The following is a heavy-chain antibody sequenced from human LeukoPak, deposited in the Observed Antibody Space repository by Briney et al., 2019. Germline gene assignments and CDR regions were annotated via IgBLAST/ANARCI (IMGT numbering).Heavy chain of an antibody. J-gene: IGHJ6*02. V-gene: IGHV1-69*04. Sequence: SVNFSCKASVVTFTSYAISWVRRAPGQGLEWMGRIIPILGIVKYAQKFHSRATTTADTSTTTGYMELSSLRSEDTAVYYCARVRKDYDFWSGYNKGYYYYGMDVWGQGTTVTVSS. D-gene: IGHD3-3*01. CDR1: VVTFTSYA. CDR2: IIPILGIV. CDR3: ARVRKDYDFWSGYNKGYYYYGMDV.